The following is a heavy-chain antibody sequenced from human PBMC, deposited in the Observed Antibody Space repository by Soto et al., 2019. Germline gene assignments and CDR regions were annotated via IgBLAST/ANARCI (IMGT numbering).Heavy chain of an antibody. CDR2: IDYSGST. J-gene: IGHJ4*02. D-gene: IGHD3-22*01. CDR3: ARAWDSSGYYIDY. CDR1: GCSISSSSYY. Sequence: SETLSLTCPVSGCSISSSSYYWGWIRQPPGKGLEWIGSIDYSGSTYYNPSLKSRVTISVDTSKNQFSLKLSSVTAADTAVYYCARAWDSSGYYIDYWGQGTLVTFSS. V-gene: IGHV4-39*01.